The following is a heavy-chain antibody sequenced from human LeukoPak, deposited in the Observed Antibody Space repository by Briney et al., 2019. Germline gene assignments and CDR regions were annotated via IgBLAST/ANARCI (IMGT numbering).Heavy chain of an antibody. Sequence: ASVKVSCKASGYTFTGYCMHWVRQAPGQGLEWTGWINPNSGGTNYAQKFQGRVTMTRDTSISTAYMELSRLRSDDTAVYYCASELAAWYYYDSSGYQTDYWGQGTLVTVSS. V-gene: IGHV1-2*02. D-gene: IGHD3-22*01. CDR3: ASELAAWYYYDSSGYQTDY. J-gene: IGHJ4*02. CDR1: GYTFTGYC. CDR2: INPNSGGT.